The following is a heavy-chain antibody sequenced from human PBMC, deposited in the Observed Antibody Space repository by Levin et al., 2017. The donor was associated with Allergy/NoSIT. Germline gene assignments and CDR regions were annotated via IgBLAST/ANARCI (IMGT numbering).Heavy chain of an antibody. Sequence: ESGPTLVKPTQTLTLTCTFSGFSLSTSGVGVGWIRQPPGKALEWLALIYWDDDKRYSPSLKSRLTITKDTSKNQVVLTMTNMDPVDTATYYCAHNSYDFWSGYPHILLQNYWYFDLWGRGTLVTVSS. CDR1: GFSLSTSGVG. J-gene: IGHJ2*01. V-gene: IGHV2-5*02. D-gene: IGHD3-3*01. CDR2: IYWDDDK. CDR3: AHNSYDFWSGYPHILLQNYWYFDL.